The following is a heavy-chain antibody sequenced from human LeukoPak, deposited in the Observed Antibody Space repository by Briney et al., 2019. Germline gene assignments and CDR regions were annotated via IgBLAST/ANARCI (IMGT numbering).Heavy chain of an antibody. D-gene: IGHD2-21*02. J-gene: IGHJ2*01. Sequence: ASVEVSCKASGYTFTGYYMHWVRQAPGQGLEWMGWINPNSGGTNYAQKFQGRVTMTRDTSISTAYMELSRLRSDDTAVYYCARDFVVTTGDNWYFDLWGRGTLVTVSS. CDR3: ARDFVVTTGDNWYFDL. CDR1: GYTFTGYY. V-gene: IGHV1-2*02. CDR2: INPNSGGT.